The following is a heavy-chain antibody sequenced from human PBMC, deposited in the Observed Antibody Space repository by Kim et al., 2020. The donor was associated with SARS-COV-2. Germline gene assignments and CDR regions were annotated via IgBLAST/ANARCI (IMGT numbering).Heavy chain of an antibody. Sequence: GGSLRLSCGASGFTFSNAWMSWVRQAPGKGLEWVGRIKKKTDGGTTDYAAPVRGRFSISRDDSKNTLYLEMDSLKTEDTAVYYCTRIGGSGLDVWGQGTTVTVYS. V-gene: IGHV3-15*01. CDR2: IKKKTDGGTT. CDR1: GFTFSNAW. J-gene: IGHJ6*02. D-gene: IGHD2-15*01. CDR3: TRIGGSGLDV.